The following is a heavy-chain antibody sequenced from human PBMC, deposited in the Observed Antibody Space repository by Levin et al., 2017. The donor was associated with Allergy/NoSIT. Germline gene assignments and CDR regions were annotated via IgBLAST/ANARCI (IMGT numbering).Heavy chain of an antibody. CDR1: GGSISSGDHY. CDR3: ARVVDYDILTGYYSPYYFDY. V-gene: IGHV4-30-4*01. CDR2: IYFSGTT. J-gene: IGHJ4*02. D-gene: IGHD3-9*01. Sequence: SETLSLTCTVSGGSISSGDHYWTWIRQPPGKGLEWIGYIYFSGTTYYNPSLKGRVSISIDTTRNQFSLRLNSVTAADTAVYYCARVVDYDILTGYYSPYYFDYWGQGTLVTVSS.